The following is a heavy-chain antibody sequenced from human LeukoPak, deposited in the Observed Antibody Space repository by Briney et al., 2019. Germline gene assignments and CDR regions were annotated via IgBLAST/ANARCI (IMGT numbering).Heavy chain of an antibody. CDR3: ARGLGCSSTSCYADWFDP. CDR2: INHSGST. D-gene: IGHD2-2*01. Sequence: SETLSLTCAVYGGSFSGYYWSWIRQPPGKGLEWIGEINHSGSTNYNPSLKSRVTISVDTSKNQFSLKLSSVTAADTAVYYCARGLGCSSTSCYADWFDPWGQGTLVTVSS. J-gene: IGHJ5*02. CDR1: GGSFSGYY. V-gene: IGHV4-34*01.